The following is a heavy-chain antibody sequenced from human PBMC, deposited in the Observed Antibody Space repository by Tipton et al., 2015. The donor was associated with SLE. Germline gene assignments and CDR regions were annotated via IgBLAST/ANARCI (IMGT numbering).Heavy chain of an antibody. V-gene: IGHV4-4*07. J-gene: IGHJ3*02. CDR2: IYPSGST. CDR3: ARDPGEVRVRPYAFDI. CDR1: GGSISSYY. Sequence: LSLTCTVSGGSISSYYWSWVRQPAGKGLGWIGGIYPSGSTNYDPSLKSRVTMSVDPSKNQFSLSLSTVTAADTAVYYCARDPGEVRVRPYAFDIWGQGKMVTVSS. D-gene: IGHD3-10*01.